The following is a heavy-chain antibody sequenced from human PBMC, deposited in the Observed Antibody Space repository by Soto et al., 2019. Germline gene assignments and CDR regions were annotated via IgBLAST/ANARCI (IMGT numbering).Heavy chain of an antibody. D-gene: IGHD3-3*01. CDR3: ARRAGPAYYDYWCAPVGVDV. CDR2: ISYDGSNK. J-gene: IGHJ6*02. CDR1: GFTFSSYA. V-gene: IGHV3-30-3*01. Sequence: QVQLVESGGGVVQPGRSLRLSCAASGFTFSSYAMHWVRQAPGKGLEWVAVISYDGSNKYYADSVKGRFTISRDNSKNTLYLQMNSLGADDAGVYYCARRAGPAYYDYWCAPVGVDVWGQETTIT.